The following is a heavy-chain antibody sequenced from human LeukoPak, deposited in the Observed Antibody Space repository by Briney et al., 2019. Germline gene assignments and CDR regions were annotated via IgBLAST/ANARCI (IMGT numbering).Heavy chain of an antibody. Sequence: SETLSLTCTVSGGSISSSSYYWGWIRQPPGKGLEWIGSIYYSGSTYYNPSLKSRVTISVDTSKNQFSLKLSSVTAADTAVYYCARGKSSPVFDYWGQGTLVTVPS. CDR3: ARGKSSPVFDY. CDR2: IYYSGST. CDR1: GGSISSSSYY. V-gene: IGHV4-39*07. J-gene: IGHJ4*02. D-gene: IGHD6-13*01.